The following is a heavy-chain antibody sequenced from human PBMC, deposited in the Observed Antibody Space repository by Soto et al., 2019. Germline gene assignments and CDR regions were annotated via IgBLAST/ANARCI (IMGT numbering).Heavy chain of an antibody. V-gene: IGHV1-18*01. CDR3: ARYGATTAFDY. CDR2: ISAYNGNT. D-gene: IGHD1-26*01. Sequence: QVQLVQAGAEVKKPGASVKVSCKASGYTFTSYGISWVPQAPGQGLEWMGWISAYNGNTYYAQKLQGRVTMTTDTSTSTAYMDLRSLRSADTAVDYGARYGATTAFDYWGQGTLVTVSS. CDR1: GYTFTSYG. J-gene: IGHJ4*02.